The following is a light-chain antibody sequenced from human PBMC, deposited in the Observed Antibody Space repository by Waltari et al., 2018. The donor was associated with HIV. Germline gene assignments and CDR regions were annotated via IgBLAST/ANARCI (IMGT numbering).Light chain of an antibody. CDR1: SSDVGSYNL. CDR3: CSCTGSSTRRPYV. V-gene: IGLV2-23*01. CDR2: EGS. Sequence: QSALTQPASVSGSPGQSITISCTGTSSDVGSYNLVSWYQQHPGKAPRVMIYEGSKGPSGVSNRLCGAKSGNGDSLTMSGVRAEDEADYYCCSCTGSSTRRPYVYGTGTEGTVL. J-gene: IGLJ1*01.